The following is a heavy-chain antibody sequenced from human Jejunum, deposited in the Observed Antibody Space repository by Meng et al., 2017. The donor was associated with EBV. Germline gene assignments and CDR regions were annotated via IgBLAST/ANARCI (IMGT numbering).Heavy chain of an antibody. Sequence: LQPWGGGLVKPSATLSLTRAVYSGSFSGYYWSWNRKTPGKGLEWIGEINHSGSTNYNPSLRSRVTISVETSKNQFSLRLNSVTAADTAVYYCARVAFSYTTRSLDSWGQGTLVTVSS. J-gene: IGHJ4*02. V-gene: IGHV4-34*02. CDR1: SGSFSGYY. D-gene: IGHD3-16*02. CDR3: ARVAFSYTTRSLDS. CDR2: INHSGST.